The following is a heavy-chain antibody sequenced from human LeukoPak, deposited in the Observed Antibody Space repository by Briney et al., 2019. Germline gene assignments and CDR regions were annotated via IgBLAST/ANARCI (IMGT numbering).Heavy chain of an antibody. CDR3: TRDVGAAGY. D-gene: IGHD6-13*01. V-gene: IGHV3-7*05. J-gene: IGHJ4*02. CDR2: IKKDGTEK. Sequence: GGSLRLSCAASGFTFSTYWMSWVRQAPGKGLEWVANIKKDGTEKYYVDSVKGRFTISRDNAKNSLYLQMNSLRAEDTAVYYCTRDVGAAGYWGQGTLVTVSS. CDR1: GFTFSTYW.